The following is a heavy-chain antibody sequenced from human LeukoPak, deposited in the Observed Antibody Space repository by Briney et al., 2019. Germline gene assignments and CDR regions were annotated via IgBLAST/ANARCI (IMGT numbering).Heavy chain of an antibody. V-gene: IGHV5-10-1*01. CDR1: GSSFSNYW. D-gene: IGHD2-15*01. CDR2: IAPSDSYT. Sequence: GESLKISYEGSGSSFSNYWISWVRQLPGKGLEWMGRIAPSDSYTNYSPSFQGHVTISADKSISTAYLQWSGLKASDTAMYYCARHRDCSSGACYPDYWGQGTLVTVSS. CDR3: ARHRDCSSGACYPDY. J-gene: IGHJ4*02.